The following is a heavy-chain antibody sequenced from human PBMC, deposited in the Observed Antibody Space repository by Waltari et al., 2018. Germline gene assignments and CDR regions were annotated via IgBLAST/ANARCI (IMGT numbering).Heavy chain of an antibody. Sequence: EVQLVESGGGLVQPGGSLRLSCTACGFTFVNYWMSWVRQAPGKGLQWVAYIKEDGTEESYLDSLKGRFTISRDDAKNSLHLQMNSLRVEDTAIYYCARVSKGIHFDYWGQGTLVTVSS. J-gene: IGHJ4*02. CDR3: ARVSKGIHFDY. V-gene: IGHV3-7*04. CDR2: IKEDGTEE. CDR1: GFTFVNYW.